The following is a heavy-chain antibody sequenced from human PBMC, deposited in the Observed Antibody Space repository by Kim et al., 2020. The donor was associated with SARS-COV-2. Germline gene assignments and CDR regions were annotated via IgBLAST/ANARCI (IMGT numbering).Heavy chain of an antibody. V-gene: IGHV3-30*01. CDR2: K. CDR3: ARDCGGDGRSAS. Sequence: KNYADSVKGRFTIYRDNSKNTLYLQMNSLRAEDTAVYYCARDCGGDGRSASWGQGTLVTVSS. J-gene: IGHJ5*01.